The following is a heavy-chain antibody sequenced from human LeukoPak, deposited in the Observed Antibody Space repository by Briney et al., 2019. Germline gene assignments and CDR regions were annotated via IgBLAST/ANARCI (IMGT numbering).Heavy chain of an antibody. V-gene: IGHV4-59*01. CDR1: GGSISSYY. J-gene: IGHJ3*02. CDR2: TYYSGST. D-gene: IGHD6-19*01. CDR3: ARDTRYSSGPDI. Sequence: PSETLSLTCTVSGGSISSYYWSWIRQPSGKGLEWIGYTYYSGSTNYNPSPKSRVTISVDTSKNQFSLKLSSVTAADTAVYYCARDTRYSSGPDIWGQGTMVTVSS.